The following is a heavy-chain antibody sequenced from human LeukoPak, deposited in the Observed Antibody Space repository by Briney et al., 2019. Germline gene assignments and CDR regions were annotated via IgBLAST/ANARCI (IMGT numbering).Heavy chain of an antibody. J-gene: IGHJ5*02. CDR3: ARGGVATITGDNWFDP. Sequence: SETLSLTCAVYGVSFSGYYWGWIRQPPGKGLEWIGSIYYSGSTYYNPSLKSRVTISVDTSKNQFSLKLSSVTAADTAVYYCARGGVATITGDNWFDPWGQGTLVTVSS. CDR1: GVSFSGYY. V-gene: IGHV4-34*01. CDR2: IYYSGST. D-gene: IGHD5-12*01.